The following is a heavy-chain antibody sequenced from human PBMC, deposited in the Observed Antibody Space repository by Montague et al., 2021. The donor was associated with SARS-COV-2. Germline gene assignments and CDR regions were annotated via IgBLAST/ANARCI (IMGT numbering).Heavy chain of an antibody. CDR1: GGSISSSSYY. D-gene: IGHD3-22*01. Sequence: SETLSLTCTVSGGSISSSSYYWGWIRQPPGKGQEWIGSIYYSGSTYYNPSLKSRVTISVDTSKNQFSLKLSFVTAADTAVYYCARFPTSYYYDSKAAPATPDAFDIWGQGTMVTVSS. V-gene: IGHV4-39*01. CDR2: IYYSGST. J-gene: IGHJ3*02. CDR3: ARFPTSYYYDSKAAPATPDAFDI.